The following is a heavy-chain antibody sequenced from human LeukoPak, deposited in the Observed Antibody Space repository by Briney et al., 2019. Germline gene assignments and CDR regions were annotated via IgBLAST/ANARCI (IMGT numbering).Heavy chain of an antibody. CDR3: ARDQNPSWFDP. V-gene: IGHV4-39*07. CDR2: IYYSGST. J-gene: IGHJ5*02. Sequence: SETLSLTCTVSGGSISSSSYYWGWIRQPPGKGLEWIGSIYYSGSTYYNPSLKSRVTISVDTSKNQFSLKLSSVTAADTAMYYCARDQNPSWFDPWGQGTLVTVSS. CDR1: GGSISSSSYY.